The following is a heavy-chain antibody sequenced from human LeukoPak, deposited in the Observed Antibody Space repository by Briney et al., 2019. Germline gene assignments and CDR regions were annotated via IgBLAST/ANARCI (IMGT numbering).Heavy chain of an antibody. J-gene: IGHJ4*02. CDR3: AKVGNIVATILDY. CDR1: GFTFSSYG. CDR2: ISYDGSNK. D-gene: IGHD5-12*01. V-gene: IGHV3-30*18. Sequence: PGRSLRLSCAASGFTFSSYGMHWVRQAPGKGLEWVAVISYDGSNKYYADSVKGRFTISRDNSKNTLYLQMNSLRAEDTAVYYCAKVGNIVATILDYWGQGTPVTVSS.